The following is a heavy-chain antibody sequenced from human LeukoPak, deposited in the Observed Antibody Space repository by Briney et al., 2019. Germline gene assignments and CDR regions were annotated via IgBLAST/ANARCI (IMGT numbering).Heavy chain of an antibody. CDR1: GFTFSSYA. V-gene: IGHV3-23*01. D-gene: IGHD5-12*01. J-gene: IGHJ4*02. CDR3: AMALSSIRKVPDY. CDR2: ITGSGGSA. Sequence: AGGSLRLSCAASGFTFSSYAMNWVRQAPGKGLEWVSTITGSGGSAYYAGSVKGRFTISRDNSKNTLYLQMNSLRAEDTAVYYCAMALSSIRKVPDYWGRGTLVTVSS.